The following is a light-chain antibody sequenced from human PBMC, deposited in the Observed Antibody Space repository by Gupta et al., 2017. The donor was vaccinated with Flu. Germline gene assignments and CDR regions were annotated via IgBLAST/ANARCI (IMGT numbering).Light chain of an antibody. Sequence: QSALPQPRSVSGSPGLSVTISCTGTSSDVGGFTYVSWYQHHPGKAPKLMFYDVTKRPSVVPDRFSGSKSGNTASLTISGLQAEDEADYYCCSYAGSNTYVFGTGTKVTVL. J-gene: IGLJ1*01. CDR1: SSDVGGFTY. CDR3: CSYAGSNTYV. CDR2: DVT. V-gene: IGLV2-11*01.